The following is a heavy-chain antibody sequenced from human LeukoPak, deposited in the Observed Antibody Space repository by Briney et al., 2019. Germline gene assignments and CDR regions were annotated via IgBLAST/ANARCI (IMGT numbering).Heavy chain of an antibody. J-gene: IGHJ3*02. Sequence: SETLSLTCAVYGGSFSDYYWSWIRQPPGKGLEWIGEINHSGSTNYNPSLKSRVTISVDTSKNQFSLKLSSVTAADTAVYYCARNGWVAARTLGAFDIWGQGTMVTVSS. V-gene: IGHV4-34*01. D-gene: IGHD6-19*01. CDR2: INHSGST. CDR1: GGSFSDYY. CDR3: ARNGWVAARTLGAFDI.